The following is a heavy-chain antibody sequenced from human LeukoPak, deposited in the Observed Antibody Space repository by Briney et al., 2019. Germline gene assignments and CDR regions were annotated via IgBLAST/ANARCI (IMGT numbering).Heavy chain of an antibody. CDR1: GGPFSGYY. CDR3: AGDYYDSSGYAESFQH. V-gene: IGHV4-34*01. J-gene: IGHJ1*01. D-gene: IGHD3-22*01. Sequence: PSETLSLTCAVYGGPFSGYYWSWIRQPLGKGLEWIGEINHSGSTNYNPSLKSRVTISVDTSKNQFSLKLSSVTAADTAVYYCAGDYYDSSGYAESFQHWGQGTLVTVSS. CDR2: INHSGST.